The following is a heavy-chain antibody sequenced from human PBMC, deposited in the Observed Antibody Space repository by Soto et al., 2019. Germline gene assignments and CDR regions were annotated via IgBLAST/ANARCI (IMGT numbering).Heavy chain of an antibody. V-gene: IGHV4-31*03. CDR2: IYDSGGT. Sequence: QVQLQESGPGLVKASQTLSLTCTVSGGSISSGGYYWSWIRQHPGKGLEWIGYIYDSGGTYYSPSLKRRLSISGDTSKNQLSLTLTSVTAADTAVYYCARGEVRTTFRHWGQGTLVTVSS. CDR1: GGSISSGGYY. J-gene: IGHJ4*02. D-gene: IGHD3-10*01. CDR3: ARGEVRTTFRH.